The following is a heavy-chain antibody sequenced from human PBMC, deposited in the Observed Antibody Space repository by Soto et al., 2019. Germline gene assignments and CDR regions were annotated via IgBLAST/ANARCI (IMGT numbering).Heavy chain of an antibody. D-gene: IGHD1-26*01. CDR1: GVTFSSYA. J-gene: IGHJ6*02. CDR3: ARGLYSGSYSVYYYYGLDG. V-gene: IGHV1-69*13. CDR2: IIPIFGTA. Sequence: SVKVSCKASGVTFSSYAITWVRQAPGQGLEWTGGIIPIFGTANYAQKFQGRVTITADESTSTAYMELSSLRSEDTAVYYCARGLYSGSYSVYYYYGLDGWGQGTTVTVSS.